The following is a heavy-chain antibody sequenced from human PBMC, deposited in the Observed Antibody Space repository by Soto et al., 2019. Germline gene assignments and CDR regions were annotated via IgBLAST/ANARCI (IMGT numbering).Heavy chain of an antibody. CDR1: GGSISSTGYY. CDR2: VYRSGST. CDR3: ARVDFSGGSSYYRPVDY. J-gene: IGHJ4*02. D-gene: IGHD2-15*01. V-gene: IGHV4-31*03. Sequence: QVQLQESGPGLVKPSQTLSLTCTVSGGSISSTGYYWSWIRQHPGKGLEWIGYVYRSGSTYYNPSLKSRVTISVDTSKNHFSLRLNSVTAADTAVYYCARVDFSGGSSYYRPVDYWGQGTLVTVSS.